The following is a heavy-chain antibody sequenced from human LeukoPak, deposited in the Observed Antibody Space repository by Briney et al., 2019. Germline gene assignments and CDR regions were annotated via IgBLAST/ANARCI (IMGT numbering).Heavy chain of an antibody. J-gene: IGHJ4*02. CDR1: GFTFNGFA. V-gene: IGHV3-30*04. Sequence: PGGSLRLSCAASGFTFNGFAMHWVRQAPGKGLEWVALISYEGSRTYYGDPVKGRFTISRDNSKNTLSLHMTSLKSEDTAFYYCARDMKPRPGIAAAGTLWGQGTLVIVSS. CDR2: ISYEGSRT. CDR3: ARDMKPRPGIAAAGTL. D-gene: IGHD6-13*01.